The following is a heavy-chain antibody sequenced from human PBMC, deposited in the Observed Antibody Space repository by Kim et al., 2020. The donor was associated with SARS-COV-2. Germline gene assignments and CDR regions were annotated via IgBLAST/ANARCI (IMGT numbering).Heavy chain of an antibody. Sequence: DAVKGRFTIARDNSKDTRYLQMNSLRAEDTAVYYCAKDRDIVVVPAAIVGWGQGTLVTVSS. D-gene: IGHD2-2*01. J-gene: IGHJ4*02. CDR3: AKDRDIVVVPAAIVG. V-gene: IGHV3-23*01.